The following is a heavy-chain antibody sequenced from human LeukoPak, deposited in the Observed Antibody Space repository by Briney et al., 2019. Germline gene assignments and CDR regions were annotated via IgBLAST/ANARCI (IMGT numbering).Heavy chain of an antibody. CDR3: ARSRQTTVVTPALN. CDR2: ISSSSSYI. D-gene: IGHD4-23*01. Sequence: GGSLRLSCAASGFTFSSYSMNWVRQAPGKGLEWVSSISSSSSYIYYADSVKGRFPISRDNAKNSLYLQMNSLRAEDTAVYYCARSRQTTVVTPALNWGQGTLVTVSS. V-gene: IGHV3-21*01. J-gene: IGHJ4*02. CDR1: GFTFSSYS.